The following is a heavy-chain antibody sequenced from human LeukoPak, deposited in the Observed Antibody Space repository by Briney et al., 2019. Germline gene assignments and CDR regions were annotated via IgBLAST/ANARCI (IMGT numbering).Heavy chain of an antibody. CDR2: IIPIFGTA. V-gene: IGHV1-69*01. CDR1: GGTFSSYA. CDR3: ARAGYSYYGSGSYFLP. D-gene: IGHD3-10*01. Sequence: SVKVSRKASGGTFSSYAISWVRQAPGQGLEWMGGIIPIFGTANYAQKFQGRVTITADESTSTAYMELSSLRSEDTAVYYCARAGYSYYGSGSYFLPWGQGTLVTVSS. J-gene: IGHJ5*02.